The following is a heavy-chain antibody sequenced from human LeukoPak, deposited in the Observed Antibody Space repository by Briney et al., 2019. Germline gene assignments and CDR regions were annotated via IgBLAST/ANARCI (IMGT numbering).Heavy chain of an antibody. CDR2: INPNSGDT. Sequence: ALVKVSCKASGYTFTGSYMHWVRQAPGQGLEWMGRINPNSGDTNYAQNFQGRVTMTRDTSISTAYLELSRLTSDDTAVYYCARGIITGAADADCWGQGTLVTVSS. CDR1: GYTFTGSY. J-gene: IGHJ4*02. D-gene: IGHD1-20*01. CDR3: ARGIITGAADADC. V-gene: IGHV1-2*06.